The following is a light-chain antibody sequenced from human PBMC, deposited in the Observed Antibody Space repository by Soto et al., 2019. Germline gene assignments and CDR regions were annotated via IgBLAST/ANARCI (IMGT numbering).Light chain of an antibody. CDR2: DAS. J-gene: IGKJ1*01. CDR3: QHYGGMWT. Sequence: DIQMTQSPSTLSASVGDRVTITCRASEIITNRLAWYQQKPGKAPKVLIYDASNLESGVPSRFSGSRSGTEFILTISSLQPDDFATYYCQHYGGMWTFGQGTKWISN. V-gene: IGKV1-5*01. CDR1: EIITNR.